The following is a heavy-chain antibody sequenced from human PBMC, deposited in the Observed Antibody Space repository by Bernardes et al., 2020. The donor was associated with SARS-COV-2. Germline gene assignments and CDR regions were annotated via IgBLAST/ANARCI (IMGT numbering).Heavy chain of an antibody. J-gene: IGHJ5*02. Sequence: ASVKVSCKASGYSFTDYFIHWVRQAPGQGLEWMAWINPNSGGTNYAQKFQGRVTMTRDTSISTVYMELSRLRSDDAAVYYCARDPGEGSSGWYYWFDTWGQGTLVTVSS. CDR3: ARDPGEGSSGWYYWFDT. D-gene: IGHD6-19*01. CDR1: GYSFTDYF. CDR2: INPNSGGT. V-gene: IGHV1-2*02.